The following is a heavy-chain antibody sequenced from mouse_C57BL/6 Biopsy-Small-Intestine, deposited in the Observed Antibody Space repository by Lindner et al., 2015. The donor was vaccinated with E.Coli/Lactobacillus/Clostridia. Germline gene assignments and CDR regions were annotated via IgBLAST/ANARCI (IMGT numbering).Heavy chain of an antibody. Sequence: VQLQESGGGLVKPGGSLKLSCAASGFTFSDYGMHWVRQAPEKGLEWVAYISSGSSTIYYADTVKGRFTISRDNAKNTLFLQMTSLRSEDTAMYYCAIYGSGAWFAYWGQGTLVTVSA. CDR2: ISSGSSTI. J-gene: IGHJ3*01. CDR1: GFTFSDYG. V-gene: IGHV5-17*01. D-gene: IGHD1-1*01. CDR3: AIYGSGAWFAY.